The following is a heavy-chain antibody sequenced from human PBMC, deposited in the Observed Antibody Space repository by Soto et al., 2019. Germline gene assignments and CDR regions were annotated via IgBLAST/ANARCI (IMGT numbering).Heavy chain of an antibody. J-gene: IGHJ6*02. CDR2: ISSGSSYI. CDR3: TRDRVKIRGGYYHYYGMDV. V-gene: IGHV3-21*02. CDR1: EFTFSVYS. Sequence: DVQLEESGGGLVKPGGSLRLSCVASEFTFSVYSMNWVRQAPGKGLEWVSSISSGSSYIYYADSVKGRFTISRDNDKSSLFLHMQSLRVDDTAVYYCTRDRVKIRGGYYHYYGMDVWGQGTAVTVSS. D-gene: IGHD3-10*01.